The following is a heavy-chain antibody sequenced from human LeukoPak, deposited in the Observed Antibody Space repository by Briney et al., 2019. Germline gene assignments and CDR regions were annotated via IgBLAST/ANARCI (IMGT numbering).Heavy chain of an antibody. D-gene: IGHD6-13*01. CDR1: GFTFSSYS. J-gene: IGHJ4*02. CDR3: ARGKIGSSPRTLFDY. Sequence: PGGSLRLSCAASGFTFSSYSMNWVRQAPGKGLEWVSSISSSSSYIYYADSVKGRFTISRDNAKNSLYLQMNSLRAEDTAVYYCARGKIGSSPRTLFDYWGQGTLVTVSS. V-gene: IGHV3-21*01. CDR2: ISSSSSYI.